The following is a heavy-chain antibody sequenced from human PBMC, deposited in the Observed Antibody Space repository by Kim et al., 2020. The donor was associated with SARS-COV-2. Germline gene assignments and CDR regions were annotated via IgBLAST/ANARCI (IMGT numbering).Heavy chain of an antibody. CDR2: IYHSGST. Sequence: SETLSLTCAVSGGSISSGGYSWSWIRQPPGKGLEWIGYIYHSGSTYYNPSLKSRVTISVDRSKNQFSLKLSSVTAADTAVYYCARELYDSSERGFDPWGQGTLVTVSS. D-gene: IGHD3-22*01. V-gene: IGHV4-30-2*01. J-gene: IGHJ5*02. CDR3: ARELYDSSERGFDP. CDR1: GGSISSGGYS.